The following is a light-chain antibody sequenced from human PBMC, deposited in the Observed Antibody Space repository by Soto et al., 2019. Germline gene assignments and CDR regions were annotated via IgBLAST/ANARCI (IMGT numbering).Light chain of an antibody. CDR3: GSWDSSLSAYV. CDR1: SSNIGGNS. CDR2: DDD. V-gene: IGLV1-51*01. Sequence: QSAMTQPPSVSAAPGQRVTISCSGSSSNIGGNSVSWYQQLPGTAPKLLIYDDDKRPSGIPDRFSGSKSGTSATLGITGFQTGDEADHYCGSWDSSLSAYVFGTGTKLTVL. J-gene: IGLJ1*01.